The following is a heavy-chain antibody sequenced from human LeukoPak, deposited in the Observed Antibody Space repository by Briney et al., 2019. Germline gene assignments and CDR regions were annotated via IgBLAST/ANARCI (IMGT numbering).Heavy chain of an antibody. CDR2: IIPIFGTA. J-gene: IGHJ4*02. V-gene: IGHV1-69*13. CDR1: GGTFSSYA. D-gene: IGHD3-10*01. CDR3: ARASMVRGAIGGTFDY. Sequence: SVKVSCKASGGTFSSYAISWVRQAPGQGLEWMGGIIPIFGTANYAQKFQGRVTITADESTSTAYMELSSLRSEDTAVYYCARASMVRGAIGGTFDYWGQGTLVTVSS.